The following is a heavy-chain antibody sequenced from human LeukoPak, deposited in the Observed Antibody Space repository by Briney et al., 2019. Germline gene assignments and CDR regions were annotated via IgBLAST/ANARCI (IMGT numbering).Heavy chain of an antibody. CDR3: ARRNPLSSNAFDI. J-gene: IGHJ3*02. CDR2: IYSGGST. Sequence: GGSLRLSRAASGFTVSSNYMSWVRQAPGKGLEWVSVIYSGGSTYYADSVKGRFTISRDNSKNTLYLQMNSLRAEDTAVYYCARRNPLSSNAFDIWGQGTMVTVSS. CDR1: GFTVSSNY. V-gene: IGHV3-53*01. D-gene: IGHD2/OR15-2a*01.